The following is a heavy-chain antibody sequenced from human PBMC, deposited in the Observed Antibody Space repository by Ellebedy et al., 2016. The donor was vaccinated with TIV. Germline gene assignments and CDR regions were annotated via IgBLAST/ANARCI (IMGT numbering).Heavy chain of an antibody. CDR1: GAAFRSHA. J-gene: IGHJ4*02. Sequence: SVKVSCKASGAAFRSHAVSWVRQAPGQGLEWMGGLVPMLRPANYAQKFQGRVRITEDQLGSTVYMELSSLRSEDAAVYYCARHSGYYWSYFDSWGQGTLVTVSS. CDR3: ARHSGYYWSYFDS. V-gene: IGHV1-69*10. D-gene: IGHD3-22*01. CDR2: LVPMLRPA.